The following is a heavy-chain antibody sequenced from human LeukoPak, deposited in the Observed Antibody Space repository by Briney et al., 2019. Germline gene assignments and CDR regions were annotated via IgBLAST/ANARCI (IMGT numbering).Heavy chain of an antibody. CDR3: ARSRDIVATHVLHEFDY. CDR1: GFTFSSYS. V-gene: IGHV3-21*01. Sequence: GGSLRLSCAASGFTFSSYSMNWVRQAPGKGLEWVSSINSSSSYKYYADSVKGRFTISRDNAKNSLYLQMNSLRAEDTAVYYCARSRDIVATHVLHEFDYWGQGTLVTVSS. J-gene: IGHJ4*02. D-gene: IGHD5-12*01. CDR2: INSSSSYK.